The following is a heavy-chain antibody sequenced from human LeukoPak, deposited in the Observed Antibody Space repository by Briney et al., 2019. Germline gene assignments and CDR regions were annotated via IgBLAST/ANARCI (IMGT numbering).Heavy chain of an antibody. CDR2: INNRSGNT. J-gene: IGHJ5*02. D-gene: IGHD1-1*01. V-gene: IGHV1-8*03. CDR1: GYSCTSND. CDR3: AREVTTGTTNWFDP. Sequence: ASGTVSCLASGYSCTSNDISRVRQGTDKGIEWMGWINNRSGNTGHTQKFQVRVTITRTSSIRTANSELRSLRSEDTAVYYCAREVTTGTTNWFDPWGQGTLVKVSS.